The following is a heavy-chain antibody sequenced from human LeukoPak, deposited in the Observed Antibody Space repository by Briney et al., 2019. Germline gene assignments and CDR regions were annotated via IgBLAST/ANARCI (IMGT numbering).Heavy chain of an antibody. CDR3: ASTDGDYGDRRYYFDY. D-gene: IGHD4-17*01. CDR1: GYTFTSYD. CDR2: MNPNSGNT. J-gene: IGHJ4*02. Sequence: ASVKVSCKASGYTFTSYDINWVRQATGQGLEWMGWMNPNSGNTGYAQKFQGRVTMTRNTSISTAYMELSSLRSEDTAVYYCASTDGDYGDRRYYFDYWGQGTLVTVSS. V-gene: IGHV1-8*01.